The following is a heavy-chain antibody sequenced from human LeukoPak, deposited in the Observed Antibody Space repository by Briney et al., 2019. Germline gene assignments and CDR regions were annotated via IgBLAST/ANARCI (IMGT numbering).Heavy chain of an antibody. V-gene: IGHV1-18*01. CDR1: GYTFTSYG. Sequence: GASVKVSCKASGYTFTSYGISWVRQAPGQGLEWMGWISAYNGNTNYAQKLQGRVTMTTDTSTSTAYMELRSLRSDDTAVYYCARGYIPKLDTAKVRGLYYYYGMDVWGQGTTVTVSS. D-gene: IGHD5-18*01. CDR3: ARGYIPKLDTAKVRGLYYYYGMDV. J-gene: IGHJ6*02. CDR2: ISAYNGNT.